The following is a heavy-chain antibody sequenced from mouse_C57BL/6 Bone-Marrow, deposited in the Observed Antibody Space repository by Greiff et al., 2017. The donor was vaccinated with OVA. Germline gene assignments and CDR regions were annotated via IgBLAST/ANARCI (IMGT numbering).Heavy chain of an antibody. CDR2: IYPGSGST. D-gene: IGHD2-3*01. CDR3: ARRYGYYSYYYAMDY. Sequence: VQLQQPGAELVKPGASVKLSCKASGYTFTSYWITWVKQRPGQGLEWIGDIYPGSGSTNYNEKFKSKATLTVDTSSSTAYMQLSSLTSEDSAVYYCARRYGYYSYYYAMDYWGQGTSVTVSS. CDR1: GYTFTSYW. J-gene: IGHJ4*01. V-gene: IGHV1-55*01.